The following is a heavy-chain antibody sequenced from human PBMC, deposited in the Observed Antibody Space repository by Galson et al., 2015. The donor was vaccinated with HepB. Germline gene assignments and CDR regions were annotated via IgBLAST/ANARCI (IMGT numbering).Heavy chain of an antibody. CDR1: GFSVSNNY. Sequence: SLRLSCAVSGFSVSNNYMGWVRQAPGKGLECVSTMFSGGGTYYADSVKGRITVSRDNTKNTVYLEMNSLRAEDTAVYYCARDGYDSSGYFDYWGQGTLVTVSS. V-gene: IGHV3-66*02. CDR3: ARDGYDSSGYFDY. J-gene: IGHJ4*02. CDR2: MFSGGGT. D-gene: IGHD3-22*01.